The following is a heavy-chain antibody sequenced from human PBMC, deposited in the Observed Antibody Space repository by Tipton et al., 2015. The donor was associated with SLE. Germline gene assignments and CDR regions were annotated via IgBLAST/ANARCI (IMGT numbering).Heavy chain of an antibody. V-gene: IGHV3-48*03. CDR1: GFTFSSYE. Sequence: SLRLSCAASGFTFSSYEMNWVRQAPGKGLEWVSYISSSGRTIYYADSVKGRFTISRDNAKNSLYLQMNSLRAEDTAVYYCAIVIVEPGHFYYCGQGTLVSLSS. D-gene: IGHD2-21*01. CDR2: ISSSGRTI. CDR3: AIVIVEPGHFYY. J-gene: IGHJ4*02.